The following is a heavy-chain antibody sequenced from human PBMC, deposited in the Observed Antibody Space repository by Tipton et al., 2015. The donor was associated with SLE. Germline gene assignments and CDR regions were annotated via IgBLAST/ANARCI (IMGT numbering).Heavy chain of an antibody. J-gene: IGHJ4*02. CDR3: AGRGDLVVVTSYLDY. V-gene: IGHV4-30-2*01. CDR1: GGSFNRGAYS. D-gene: IGHD2-21*02. CDR2: IYHSGSI. Sequence: TLSLTCAVYGGSFNRGAYSWSWIRQPPGKGLEWIGYIYHSGSIFYSPSLKSRVTISMDTSKNQFSLKLSSVTAADTAVYYCAGRGDLVVVTSYLDYWGQGTLVTVST.